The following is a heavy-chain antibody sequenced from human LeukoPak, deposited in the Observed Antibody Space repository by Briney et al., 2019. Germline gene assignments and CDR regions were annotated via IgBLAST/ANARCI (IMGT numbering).Heavy chain of an antibody. CDR1: GFTFSSYA. V-gene: IGHV3-23*01. CDR3: ARDDCSSTSCYVGWFDP. J-gene: IGHJ5*02. Sequence: GGSLRLSCAASGFTFSSYAMSWVRQAPGKGLEWVSAMSGSGGSTYYADSVKGRFTISRDNSQNTLYLQMNSLRAEDTAVYYCARDDCSSTSCYVGWFDPWGQGTLVTVSS. D-gene: IGHD2-2*01. CDR2: MSGSGGST.